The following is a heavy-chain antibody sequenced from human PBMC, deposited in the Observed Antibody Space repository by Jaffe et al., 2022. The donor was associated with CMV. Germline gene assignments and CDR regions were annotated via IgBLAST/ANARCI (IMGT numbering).Heavy chain of an antibody. CDR2: IIPIFGTA. V-gene: IGHV1-69*01. J-gene: IGHJ6*02. D-gene: IGHD3-3*01. Sequence: QVQLVQSGAEVKKPGSSVKVSCKASGGTFSSYAISWVRQAPGQGLEWMGGIIPIFGTANYAQKFQGRVTITADESTSTAYMELSSLRSEDTAVYYCARDGRITIFGVAADYYGMDVWGQGTTVTVSS. CDR3: ARDGRITIFGVAADYYGMDV. CDR1: GGTFSSYA.